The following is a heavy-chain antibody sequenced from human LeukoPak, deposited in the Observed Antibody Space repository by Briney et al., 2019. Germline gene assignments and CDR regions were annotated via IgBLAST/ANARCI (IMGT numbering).Heavy chain of an antibody. CDR3: ARDDYGETFDY. J-gene: IGHJ4*02. V-gene: IGHV3-23*01. Sequence: HPGGSLRLSCAASGFTFNNYAMSWVRQAPGKGLEWVSAISGRGGSTYYADSVKGRFTISRDNSKNTLYLQMNSLSAEDTAVYYCARDDYGETFDYWGQGTLVTVSS. D-gene: IGHD4-17*01. CDR1: GFTFNNYA. CDR2: ISGRGGST.